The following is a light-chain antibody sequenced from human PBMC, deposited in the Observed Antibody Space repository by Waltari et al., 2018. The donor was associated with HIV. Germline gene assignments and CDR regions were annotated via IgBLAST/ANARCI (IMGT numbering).Light chain of an antibody. CDR3: TSYGGINNYVV. V-gene: IGLV2-8*01. CDR1: SSDVGNYSY. CDR2: DVT. J-gene: IGLJ2*01. Sequence: QSALTQPPSASGSPGQSVTISCTGTSSDVGNYSYVSWYQQQQGQAPNLMIYDVTKRPSGVPHRFSGSKSGNTASLTVSGLQAEDEGDYYCTSYGGINNYVVFGGGTKLTVL.